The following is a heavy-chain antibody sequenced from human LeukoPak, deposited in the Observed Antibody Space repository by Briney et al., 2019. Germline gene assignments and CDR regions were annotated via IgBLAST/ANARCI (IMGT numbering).Heavy chain of an antibody. CDR2: INPNGGGT. CDR1: GYTFTGCY. J-gene: IGHJ4*02. V-gene: IGHV1-2*02. Sequence: ASVKVSCKASGYTFTGCYMHWVRQAPGQGLEWMGWINPNGGGTHYAQKFQDRVTMTRDTSISTAYMELSSLRSDDTALYYCASGSSLDGSSGWPTHYYWGQGALVTVSS. CDR3: ASGSSLDGSSGWPTHYY. D-gene: IGHD6-19*01.